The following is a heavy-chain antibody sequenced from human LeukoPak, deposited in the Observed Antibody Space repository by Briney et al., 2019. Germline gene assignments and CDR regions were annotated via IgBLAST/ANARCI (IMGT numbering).Heavy chain of an antibody. V-gene: IGHV3-9*03. CDR2: ISWNSGSI. CDR3: AKGSSIAALRGAFDI. Sequence: GGSLRLSCAASGFTFDDYAMHWVRQAPGKGLEWVSGISWNSGSIGYADSVKGRFTISRDNAKNSLYLQMNSLRAEDMALYYCAKGSSIAALRGAFDIWGQGTMVTVSS. CDR1: GFTFDDYA. J-gene: IGHJ3*02. D-gene: IGHD6-6*01.